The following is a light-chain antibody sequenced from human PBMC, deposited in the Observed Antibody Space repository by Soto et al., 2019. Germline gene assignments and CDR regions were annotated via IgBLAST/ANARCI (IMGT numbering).Light chain of an antibody. CDR2: EVT. CDR1: SSYVGGYDY. J-gene: IGLJ1*01. Sequence: QSVLTQPPSASGSPGQSVTISCTGTSSYVGGYDYVSWYQHHPGKAPKLMIYEVTKRPSGVPDRFSGSKSGNTASLTVSGLQAEDEADYYCSSYAGSNIGVFGTGTKVTVL. CDR3: SSYAGSNIGV. V-gene: IGLV2-8*01.